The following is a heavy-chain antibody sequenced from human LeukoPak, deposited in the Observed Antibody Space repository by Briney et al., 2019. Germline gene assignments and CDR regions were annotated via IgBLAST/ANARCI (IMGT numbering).Heavy chain of an antibody. CDR1: GFTFNTYS. CDR2: ISSTSSYI. D-gene: IGHD3-10*01. CDR3: AKDLTVTMVRGGGNWFDP. V-gene: IGHV3-21*04. Sequence: GGSLRLSCAASGFTFNTYSMDWVRQAPGKGLEWVSSISSTSSYIYYADSVKGRFTISRDNSKNTLYLQMNSLRAEDTAVYYCAKDLTVTMVRGGGNWFDPWGQGTLVTVSS. J-gene: IGHJ5*02.